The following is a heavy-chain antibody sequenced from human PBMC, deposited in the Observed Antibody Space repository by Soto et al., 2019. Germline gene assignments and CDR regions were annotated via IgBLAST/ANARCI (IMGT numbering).Heavy chain of an antibody. CDR2: ISGSGGST. V-gene: IGHV3-23*01. J-gene: IGHJ4*02. CDR3: AKGERAYYDFWSGYYRVPYYFDY. D-gene: IGHD3-3*01. Sequence: GSLRLSCAASGFTFSSYVMSWVRQAPGKGLEWVSAISGSGGSTYYADSVKGRFTISRDNSKNTLYLQMNSLRAEDTAVYYCAKGERAYYDFWSGYYRVPYYFDYWGQGTLVTVSS. CDR1: GFTFSSYV.